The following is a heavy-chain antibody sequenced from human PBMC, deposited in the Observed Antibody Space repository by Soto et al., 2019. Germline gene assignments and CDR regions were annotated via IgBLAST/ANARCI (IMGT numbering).Heavy chain of an antibody. CDR3: ARDFDYYDSTNYFDY. D-gene: IGHD3-22*01. Sequence: GGSLRLSCAASGFTFSSYGMHWVRQAPGKGLEWVAVIWYDGSNKYYADSVKGRFTISRDNSKNTLYLQMNSLRAEDTAVYYCARDFDYYDSTNYFDYWGQGTLVTVSS. V-gene: IGHV3-33*01. CDR2: IWYDGSNK. J-gene: IGHJ4*02. CDR1: GFTFSSYG.